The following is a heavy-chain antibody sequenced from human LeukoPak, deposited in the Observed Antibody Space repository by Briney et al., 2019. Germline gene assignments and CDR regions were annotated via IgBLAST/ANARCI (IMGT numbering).Heavy chain of an antibody. V-gene: IGHV1-8*03. Sequence: ASVKVSCKASGYTFTSYDINWVRQATGQGLEWMGWMNPSSGNTGYAQKFQGRVTITRNTSISTAYMELSSLRSEDTAVYYCARGGLSSSWYVWHYYYYMDVWGKGTTVTVSS. J-gene: IGHJ6*03. CDR1: GYTFTSYD. CDR2: MNPSSGNT. D-gene: IGHD6-13*01. CDR3: ARGGLSSSWYVWHYYYYMDV.